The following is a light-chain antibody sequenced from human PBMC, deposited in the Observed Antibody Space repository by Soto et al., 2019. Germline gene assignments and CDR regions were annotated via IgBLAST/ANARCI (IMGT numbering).Light chain of an antibody. CDR1: QSISNS. Sequence: DIQMTQSPSSLSASVGDRVTITCRASQSISNSLNWYQQRPGKAPKLLIYAASSLHSGVPSRFSGSGSGTDFTLTVSSLQPEDFATYYCQPSYSTPITFGPGTKVDIK. J-gene: IGKJ3*01. CDR2: AAS. CDR3: QPSYSTPIT. V-gene: IGKV1-39*01.